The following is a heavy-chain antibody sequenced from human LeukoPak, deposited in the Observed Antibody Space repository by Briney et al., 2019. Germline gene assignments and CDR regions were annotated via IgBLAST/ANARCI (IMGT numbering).Heavy chain of an antibody. V-gene: IGHV1-69*05. CDR1: GGTFSSYA. J-gene: IGHJ3*02. D-gene: IGHD2-15*01. Sequence: SVKVSCKASGGTFSSYAISWVRQAPGQGLEWMGRIIPIFGTANYAQKFQGRVTITTDESTSTAYMELSSLRSEDTAVYYCASPRYCSGGGCYVDAFDIWGQGTMVTASS. CDR3: ASPRYCSGGGCYVDAFDI. CDR2: IIPIFGTA.